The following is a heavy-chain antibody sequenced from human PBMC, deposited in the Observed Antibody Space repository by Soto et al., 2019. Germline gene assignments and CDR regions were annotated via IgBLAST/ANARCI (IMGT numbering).Heavy chain of an antibody. J-gene: IGHJ6*02. CDR1: GGSISSYY. Sequence: SETLSLTCTVSGGSISSYYWSWIRQPPGKGLEWIGYIYYSGSTNYNPSLKSRVTISVDTSKNQFSLKLSSVTAADTAVYYCASRVAASGWDYYYYYYGMDVWGQGTTVTVS. CDR2: IYYSGST. D-gene: IGHD6-19*01. CDR3: ASRVAASGWDYYYYYYGMDV. V-gene: IGHV4-59*01.